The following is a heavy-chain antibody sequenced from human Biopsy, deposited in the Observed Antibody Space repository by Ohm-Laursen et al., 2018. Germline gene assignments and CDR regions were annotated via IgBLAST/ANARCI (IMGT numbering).Heavy chain of an antibody. CDR2: IIPMFGTT. CDR1: RVTFSSYA. D-gene: IGHD1-14*01. V-gene: IGHV1-69*06. J-gene: IGHJ4*01. CDR3: ASHVTYNFNGGLDY. Sequence: AASVKASCKSSRVTFSSYAVSWVRQAPGQGLEWMGGIIPMFGTTNYAQKFQGRLSITADKSTTAAYLELSGLRSEDTAVYYCASHVTYNFNGGLDYWGHGTLVTVSS.